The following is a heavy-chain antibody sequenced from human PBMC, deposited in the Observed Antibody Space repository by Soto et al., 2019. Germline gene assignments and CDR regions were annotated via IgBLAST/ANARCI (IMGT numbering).Heavy chain of an antibody. D-gene: IGHD1-1*01. CDR2: ISSGSTII. CDR1: GFSFSTFS. V-gene: IGHV3-48*02. Sequence: GGSLRLSCAASGFSFSTFSMNWVRQAPGKGLEWVSYISSGSTIIYYADSVKGRFTISRDNAKNSLYLQMNSLTDEDTAVYYCASGQHWQEPDYWGQGTMVTVSS. J-gene: IGHJ4*02. CDR3: ASGQHWQEPDY.